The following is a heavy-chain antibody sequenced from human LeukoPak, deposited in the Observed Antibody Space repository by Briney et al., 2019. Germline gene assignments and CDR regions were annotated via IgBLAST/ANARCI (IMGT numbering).Heavy chain of an antibody. CDR2: IFYSGST. J-gene: IGHJ6*03. V-gene: IGHV4-39*01. Sequence: SETLSLTCTVSGDSISSSTHYWGWIRQPPGKGLEWIGSIFYSGSTYYNPSLKSRVTISVDTSKSQFSLKLSSVTAADTALYYCVRQMSYFYYYYMDVWGKGTTVTISS. CDR1: GDSISSSTHY. CDR3: VRQMSYFYYYYMDV.